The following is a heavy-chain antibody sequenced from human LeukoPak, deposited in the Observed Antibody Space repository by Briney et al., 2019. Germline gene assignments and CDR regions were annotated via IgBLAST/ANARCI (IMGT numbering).Heavy chain of an antibody. CDR2: IKEDGSEK. Sequence: GGSLRLSCAASGFTFSNYWMSWVRQAPGKGLEWVANIKEDGSEKYYVDSVKGRFTISRDNAKNSLYLQMNSLRAEDTTVYYCARTIRGYWGQGTLVTVSS. CDR1: GFTFSNYW. J-gene: IGHJ4*02. D-gene: IGHD3-10*01. CDR3: ARTIRGY. V-gene: IGHV3-7*01.